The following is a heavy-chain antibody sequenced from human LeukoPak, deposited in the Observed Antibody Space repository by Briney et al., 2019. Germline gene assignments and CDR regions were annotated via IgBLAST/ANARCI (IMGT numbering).Heavy chain of an antibody. CDR1: GGCISSSGYY. J-gene: IGHJ4*02. V-gene: IGHV4-31*03. CDR3: ARPGGYSSPQNY. D-gene: IGHD6-19*01. Sequence: SQTLSLTSTVSGGCISSSGYYWSWIRQHPGKGLEWIGYIYSSGSTNYNSSLKSRVTISVDTSKNQFSLKLSSVTAADTAVYYCARPGGYSSPQNYWGQGTLVTVSS. CDR2: IYSSGST.